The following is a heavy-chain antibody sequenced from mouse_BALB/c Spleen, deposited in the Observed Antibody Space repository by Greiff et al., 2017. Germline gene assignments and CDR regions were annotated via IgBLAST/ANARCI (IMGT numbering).Heavy chain of an antibody. CDR3: ARNYGYAGYYAMDY. CDR2: ISSGSSTI. D-gene: IGHD1-2*01. V-gene: IGHV5-17*02. Sequence: EVNVVESGGGLVQPGGSRKLSCAASGFTFSSFGMHWVRQAPEKGLEWVAYISSGSSTIYYADTVKGRFTISRDNPKNTLFLQMTSLRSEDTAMYYCARNYGYAGYYAMDYWGQGTSVTVSS. J-gene: IGHJ4*01. CDR1: GFTFSSFG.